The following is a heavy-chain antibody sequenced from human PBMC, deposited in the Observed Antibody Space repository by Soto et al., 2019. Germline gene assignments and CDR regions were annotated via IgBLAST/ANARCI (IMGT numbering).Heavy chain of an antibody. Sequence: TLSLTFAVSGDSVSNDSCYWSWSRQPPGKGLEWIGYIYYSGTTNYNSYLKSRLSLSVDMSKNQFSLKLASVTAADTAVYFCARSQRGRTAFTFDYWGQGALVTVS. CDR3: ARSQRGRTAFTFDY. V-gene: IGHV4-61*01. J-gene: IGHJ4*02. CDR2: IYYSGTT. D-gene: IGHD3-16*01. CDR1: GDSVSNDSCY.